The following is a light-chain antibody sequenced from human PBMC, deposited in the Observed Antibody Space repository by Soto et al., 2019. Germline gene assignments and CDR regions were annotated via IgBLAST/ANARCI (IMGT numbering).Light chain of an antibody. CDR1: QSVSSY. J-gene: IGKJ5*01. CDR2: DAS. V-gene: IGKV3-11*01. Sequence: EIVLTQSPATLSLSPGERATLSCRTSQSVSSYFAWYQEKPGRAPRLLIYDASNRATGIPARFIGSGSGTDFTLSISSLEPEDFAFYYCQQRSNWPITFGQGTRLEFK. CDR3: QQRSNWPIT.